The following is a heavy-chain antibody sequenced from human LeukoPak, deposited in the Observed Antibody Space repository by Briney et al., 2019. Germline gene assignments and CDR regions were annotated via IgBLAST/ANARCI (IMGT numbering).Heavy chain of an antibody. CDR2: ISSSSSTI. Sequence: GGSLRLSCAASGFTFSSYSMNWVRQAPGKGLEWVSYISSSSSTIYYADSVKGRFTISRDNAKNSLYLQMNSLRDEDTAVYYCARDIRKKSDYGMDVWGQGTTVTVSS. CDR1: GFTFSSYS. J-gene: IGHJ6*02. D-gene: IGHD1-14*01. CDR3: ARDIRKKSDYGMDV. V-gene: IGHV3-48*02.